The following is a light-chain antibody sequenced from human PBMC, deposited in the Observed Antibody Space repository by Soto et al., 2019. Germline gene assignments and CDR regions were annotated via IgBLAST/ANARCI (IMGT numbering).Light chain of an antibody. CDR1: QSISSY. J-gene: IGKJ4*01. V-gene: IGKV1-39*01. CDR3: QQSYSTPAIT. CDR2: AAS. Sequence: DIQMTQSPSSLSASVGDRVTITCRASQSISSYLNWYQQKPGKAPKLLIYAASSLQGGVPSRFSGSGSGTDFTLTISSLQPEDFATYYCQQSYSTPAITFGGGTKVEIK.